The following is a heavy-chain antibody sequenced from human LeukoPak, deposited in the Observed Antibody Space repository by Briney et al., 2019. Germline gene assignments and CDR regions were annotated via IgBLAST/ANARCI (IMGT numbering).Heavy chain of an antibody. CDR1: GYSFTNYC. D-gene: IGHD6-13*01. Sequence: GESLKISCKGSGYSFTNYCIGWVRQMPGKGLEWMGIIYPGDSDTRYSTSIQGQVTISADKSINTAYLQWSSLKASDIAMYYCARLPPQQLVLDYWGQGTLVTVSS. CDR2: IYPGDSDT. J-gene: IGHJ4*02. V-gene: IGHV5-51*01. CDR3: ARLPPQQLVLDY.